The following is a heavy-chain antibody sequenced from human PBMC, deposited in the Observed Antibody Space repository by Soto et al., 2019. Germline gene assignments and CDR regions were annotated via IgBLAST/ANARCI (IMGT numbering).Heavy chain of an antibody. V-gene: IGHV4-4*02. D-gene: IGHD2-15*01. Sequence: SETLSLTCFVSGASISSTYWWSWVRQTPGKRLGWIGQIYHTGTTSYNPSLKNRVTISLDKSNNQFSLRLTSMTAAGTAVYYCATLPPRIVVVMTDLPTWGQGTLVTVSS. J-gene: IGHJ5*02. CDR2: IYHTGTT. CDR3: ATLPPRIVVVMTDLPT. CDR1: GASISSTYW.